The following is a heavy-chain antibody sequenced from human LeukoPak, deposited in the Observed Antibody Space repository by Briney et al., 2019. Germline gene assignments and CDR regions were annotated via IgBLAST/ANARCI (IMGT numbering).Heavy chain of an antibody. CDR3: ARVRAGWYFDY. V-gene: IGHV3-48*01. D-gene: IGHD6-19*01. Sequence: GGSLRLSCAASGFTFSSYAMSWVRQAPGKGLEWVSYISGSGSTIYYADSVKGRFTISRDNAKNSLYLQMNSLRAEDTAMYYCARVRAGWYFDYWGQGTLVTVSS. CDR1: GFTFSSYA. CDR2: ISGSGSTI. J-gene: IGHJ4*02.